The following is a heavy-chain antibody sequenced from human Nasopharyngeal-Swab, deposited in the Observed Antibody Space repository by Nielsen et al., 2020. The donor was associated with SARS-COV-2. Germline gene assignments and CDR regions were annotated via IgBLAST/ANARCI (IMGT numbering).Heavy chain of an antibody. J-gene: IGHJ4*02. CDR3: TTSFTVGGLKDY. D-gene: IGHD3-16*01. CDR2: IRSKDKNYAT. Sequence: VRQMPGKGLEWVGRIRSKDKNYATAYGTSVKGRFIISRDDSKNTPFLQMNSLKTEDTAVYFCTTSFTVGGLKDYWGQGTPVTVSS. V-gene: IGHV3-73*01.